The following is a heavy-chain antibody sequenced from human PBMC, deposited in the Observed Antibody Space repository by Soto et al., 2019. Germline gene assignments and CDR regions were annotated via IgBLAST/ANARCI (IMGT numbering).Heavy chain of an antibody. J-gene: IGHJ4*02. CDR2: INHSGST. Sequence: SETLSLTCAVYGGSFSGYYWSWIRQPPGKGLEWIGEINHSGSTNYNPSLKSRVTISVDTSKNQFSLKLSSVTAADTAVYYCARSTRRIAAAGTLFDYWGQGTLVTVSS. D-gene: IGHD6-13*01. CDR1: GGSFSGYY. CDR3: ARSTRRIAAAGTLFDY. V-gene: IGHV4-34*01.